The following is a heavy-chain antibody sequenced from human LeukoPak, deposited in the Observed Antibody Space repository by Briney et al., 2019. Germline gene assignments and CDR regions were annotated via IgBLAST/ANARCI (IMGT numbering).Heavy chain of an antibody. J-gene: IGHJ4*02. CDR1: GYTFTSYG. Sequence: ASVKVSCKASGYTFTSYGISWVRQAPGQGLEWMGWISAYNGNTNYAQKLQGRVTMTTDTSTNTAYMELRSLRSDDTAVYYCARDLYGDYAGDYWGQGTLVTVSS. V-gene: IGHV1-18*01. CDR2: ISAYNGNT. CDR3: ARDLYGDYAGDY. D-gene: IGHD4-17*01.